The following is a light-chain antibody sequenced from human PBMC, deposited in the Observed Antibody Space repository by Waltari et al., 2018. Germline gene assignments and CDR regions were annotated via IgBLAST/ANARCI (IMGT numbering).Light chain of an antibody. CDR2: GNN. Sequence: QSMLTQPPSVSGAPGPRVTISCTGSSSNIGAGHDVHWYQVFPGTGPKLLIYGNNNRPSGVPDRFSGSKSGTSASLTITGLQAEDEADYYCHSFDTSLSDGVVFGGGTKVTVL. CDR1: SSNIGAGHD. V-gene: IGLV1-40*01. J-gene: IGLJ3*02. CDR3: HSFDTSLSDGVV.